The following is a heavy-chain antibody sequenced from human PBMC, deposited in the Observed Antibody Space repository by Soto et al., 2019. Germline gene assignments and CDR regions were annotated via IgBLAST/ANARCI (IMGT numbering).Heavy chain of an antibody. V-gene: IGHV1-3*05. Sequence: QVQLVQSGAEEKKPGASVKVSCKASGYTFTSYAMHWVRQAPGQRLEWMGWINAGNGNTKYSQKFQGRVTITTDTPASTAYMELSSLRSEDTAVYDCARSIVVVTALDYWGQGTLVTVSS. CDR1: GYTFTSYA. J-gene: IGHJ4*02. CDR3: ARSIVVVTALDY. CDR2: INAGNGNT. D-gene: IGHD2-21*02.